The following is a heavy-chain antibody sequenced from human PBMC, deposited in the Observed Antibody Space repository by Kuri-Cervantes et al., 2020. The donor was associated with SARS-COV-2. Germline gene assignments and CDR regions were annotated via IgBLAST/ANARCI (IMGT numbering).Heavy chain of an antibody. CDR2: IIPIFGTA. CDR1: GGTFSNYA. CDR3: AAWGFPIVGATGPDAFDI. Sequence: SVKVSCKASGGTFSNYALSWVRQAPGQGLEWMGGIIPIFGTANYAQKFQGRVTITMDESTSTAYMELSSLRSEDTAVYYCAAWGFPIVGATGPDAFDIWGQGTMVTVSS. D-gene: IGHD1-26*01. J-gene: IGHJ3*02. V-gene: IGHV1-69*05.